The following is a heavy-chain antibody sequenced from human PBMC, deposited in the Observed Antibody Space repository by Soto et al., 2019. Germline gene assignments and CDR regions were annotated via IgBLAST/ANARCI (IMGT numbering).Heavy chain of an antibody. D-gene: IGHD3-3*01. CDR3: ARTHITIFGVVIGAFDI. V-gene: IGHV5-51*01. J-gene: IGHJ3*02. Sequence: GESLKISRKGSGYSFTSYWIGWVRQMPGKGLEWMGIIYPGDSDTRYSPSFQGQVTISADKSISTAYLQWSSLKASDTAMYYCARTHITIFGVVIGAFDIWGQGTMVTVSS. CDR2: IYPGDSDT. CDR1: GYSFTSYW.